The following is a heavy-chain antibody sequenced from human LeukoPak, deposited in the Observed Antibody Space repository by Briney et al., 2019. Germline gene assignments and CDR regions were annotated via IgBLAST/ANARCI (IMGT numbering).Heavy chain of an antibody. V-gene: IGHV3-23*01. CDR1: GFTFRTYA. J-gene: IGHJ4*02. D-gene: IGHD6-13*01. Sequence: PGGSLRLSCAASGFTFRTYAMSWVRQAPGKGLEWVSHVSVSGDITYCADSVKGRITISRDNSKNTLDLQMNSLRVEDTAIYYCAKVVAAAGQFDYWGQGTLVTVSS. CDR3: AKVVAAAGQFDY. CDR2: VSVSGDIT.